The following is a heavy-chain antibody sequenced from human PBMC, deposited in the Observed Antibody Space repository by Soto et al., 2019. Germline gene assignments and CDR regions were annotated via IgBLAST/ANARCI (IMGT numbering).Heavy chain of an antibody. CDR2: ISESSTYT. J-gene: IGHJ4*02. CDR1: GFTFSDYY. V-gene: IGHV3-11*05. D-gene: IGHD2-15*01. Sequence: QVQLVESGGGLVKPGGSLRLSCEASGFTFSDYYMSWIRQAPGKGLEWISYISESSTYTNYADSVKGRFTISRDNAKNSLYLQMNSLRDEDTAVYYCAREWSGGRCYFQRAYWGQGTLVPVSS. CDR3: AREWSGGRCYFQRAY.